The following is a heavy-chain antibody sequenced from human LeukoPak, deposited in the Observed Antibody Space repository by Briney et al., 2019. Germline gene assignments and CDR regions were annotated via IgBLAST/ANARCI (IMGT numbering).Heavy chain of an antibody. CDR3: AREGAWYVSGSYSGYFYGMDV. V-gene: IGHV3-21*01. D-gene: IGHD3-10*01. Sequence: GGSLRLSCAASGFTFSSFGMNWVRQAPGKGLDWVSSISCSGGYIYYADSVKGRFTISRDNAKNSLYLQMNSLRAEDTAVYYCAREGAWYVSGSYSGYFYGMDVWGQGTTVTVSS. J-gene: IGHJ6*02. CDR2: ISCSGGYI. CDR1: GFTFSSFG.